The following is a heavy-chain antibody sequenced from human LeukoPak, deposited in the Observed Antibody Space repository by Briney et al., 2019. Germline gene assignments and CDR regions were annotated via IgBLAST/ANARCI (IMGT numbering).Heavy chain of an antibody. Sequence: GGSLRLSCAASGFTVSSNYMSWVRQAPGKGLEWVSVIYSGGSTYYADSVKGRFTISRDNSKNTLYLQMNSLRAEDTAVYYCARDLMAGTDFDYWGQGTLVTVSS. CDR3: ARDLMAGTDFDY. CDR1: GFTVSSNY. CDR2: IYSGGST. V-gene: IGHV3-66*01. D-gene: IGHD6-19*01. J-gene: IGHJ4*02.